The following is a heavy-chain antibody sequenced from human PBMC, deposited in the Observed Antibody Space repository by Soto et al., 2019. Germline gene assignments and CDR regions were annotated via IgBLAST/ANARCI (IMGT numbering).Heavy chain of an antibody. CDR2: IYYSGST. CDR1: GGSISSGGYY. J-gene: IGHJ6*02. V-gene: IGHV4-31*03. CDR3: ARDRMAAATYYYYGMDV. D-gene: IGHD6-13*01. Sequence: SETLSLTCTVSGGSISSGGYYWSWIRQHPGKGLEWIGYIYYSGSTYYNPSLKSRVTISVDTSKNQFSLKLSSVTAADTAVHYCARDRMAAATYYYYGMDVWGQGTTVTVSS.